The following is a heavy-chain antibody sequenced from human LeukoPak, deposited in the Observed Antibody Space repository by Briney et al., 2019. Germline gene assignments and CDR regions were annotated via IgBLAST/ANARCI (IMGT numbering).Heavy chain of an antibody. CDR1: GGTFSSYA. D-gene: IGHD2/OR15-2a*01. Sequence: SVKVSCKASGGTFSSYAISWVRQAPGQGLEWMGGIIPIFGTANYAQKFQGRVTITADESTSTAYMELSSLRSDDTAVYYCARGRGAVILYDFYFDLWGRGTLVSVSS. J-gene: IGHJ2*01. CDR2: IIPIFGTA. CDR3: ARGRGAVILYDFYFDL. V-gene: IGHV1-69*13.